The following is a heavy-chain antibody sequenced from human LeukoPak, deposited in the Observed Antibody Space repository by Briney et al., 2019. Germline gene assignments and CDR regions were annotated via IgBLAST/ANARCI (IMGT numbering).Heavy chain of an antibody. CDR2: ISGSGYST. Sequence: PGGSLRLSCAASGFTFSNFAMSWVRQAPGKGLEWVSGISGSGYSTYYADSVKGRFTISRDNSKDTLYLQMNSLRAEDTAVYFCAKVVTYCGGDCYSSGALRADAFDIWGQGTMVTVSS. CDR1: GFTFSNFA. D-gene: IGHD2-21*02. V-gene: IGHV3-23*01. J-gene: IGHJ3*02. CDR3: AKVVTYCGGDCYSSGALRADAFDI.